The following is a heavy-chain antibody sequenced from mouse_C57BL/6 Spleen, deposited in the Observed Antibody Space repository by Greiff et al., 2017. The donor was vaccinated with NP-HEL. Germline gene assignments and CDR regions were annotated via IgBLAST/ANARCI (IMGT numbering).Heavy chain of an antibody. CDR3: AKGNDDYDDGLDY. CDR2: IHPNSGST. D-gene: IGHD2-4*01. Sequence: QVQLQQPGAELVKPGASVKLSCKASGYTFTSYWMHWVKQRPGQGLEWIGMIHPNSGSTNYNEKFKSKATLTVDKSSSTAYMQRSSLTSEDSAVYYWAKGNDDYDDGLDYWGQGTTLTVSS. V-gene: IGHV1-64*01. CDR1: GYTFTSYW. J-gene: IGHJ2*01.